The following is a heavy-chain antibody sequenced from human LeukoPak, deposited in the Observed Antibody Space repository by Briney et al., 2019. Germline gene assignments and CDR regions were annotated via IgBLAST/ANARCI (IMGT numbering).Heavy chain of an antibody. Sequence: ASVKVSCKASGYTFTGYYMHWVRQAPGQGLEWMGWINPNSGGTNYAQKFQGRVTMTRDTSISTAYKELSRPISDETAVYYCARDGSPRGDHFDVGYWGQGTLVTVSS. CDR1: GYTFTGYY. J-gene: IGHJ4*02. CDR2: INPNSGGT. CDR3: ARDGSPRGDHFDVGY. V-gene: IGHV1-2*02. D-gene: IGHD4-17*01.